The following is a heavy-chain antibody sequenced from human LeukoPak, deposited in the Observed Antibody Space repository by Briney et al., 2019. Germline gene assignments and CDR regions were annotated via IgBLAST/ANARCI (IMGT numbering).Heavy chain of an antibody. Sequence: GESLKISRRGSGYSFTTYWIGWVRQMPGKGLEWMGIIYPGDSDTRYSPSFQGQVTISADKSISTAYLQWSSLRASDTAIYYCARSWVSGYGTVLDYWGQGTLVTVSS. CDR1: GYSFTTYW. CDR2: IYPGDSDT. V-gene: IGHV5-51*01. J-gene: IGHJ4*02. D-gene: IGHD5-18*01. CDR3: ARSWVSGYGTVLDY.